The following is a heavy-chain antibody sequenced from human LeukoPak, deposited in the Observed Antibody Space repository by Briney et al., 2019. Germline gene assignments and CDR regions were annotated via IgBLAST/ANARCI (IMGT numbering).Heavy chain of an antibody. CDR2: MNPNSGNT. D-gene: IGHD5-18*01. CDR3: ARGADTAGGKLYGMDV. CDR1: GYTFTSYD. J-gene: IGHJ6*02. V-gene: IGHV1-8*01. Sequence: ASVKVSCKASGYTFTSYDINWVRQATGQGLEWMGWMNPNSGNTGYAQKFQGRVTMTRNTSISTAYMELSSLRSEDTAVYYCARGADTAGGKLYGMDVWGQGTTVTASS.